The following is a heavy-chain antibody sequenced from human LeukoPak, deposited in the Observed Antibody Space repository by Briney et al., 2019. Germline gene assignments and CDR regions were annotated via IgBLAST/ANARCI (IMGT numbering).Heavy chain of an antibody. Sequence: PGRSLRLSCAASGFNFNNYAMHWVRQAPGKGLEWLSVISYDGSDNSSADSVQGRFTIPRDNSKNTLYLQMNSLTTGDTAVYYCARDQGATLVRGVTPYLDFWGQGTLVSVSS. V-gene: IGHV3-30*04. CDR1: GFNFNNYA. CDR2: ISYDGSDN. D-gene: IGHD3-10*01. CDR3: ARDQGATLVRGVTPYLDF. J-gene: IGHJ4*02.